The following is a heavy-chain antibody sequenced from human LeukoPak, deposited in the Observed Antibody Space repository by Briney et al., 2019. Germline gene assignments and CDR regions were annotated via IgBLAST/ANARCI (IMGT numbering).Heavy chain of an antibody. Sequence: ASVKVSCKASGYTFTSYYMHWVRQAPGQGVEWMGRINPSGGSTSYAQKFQGRVTMTRDISTSTVYMELSRVRSEDTAVYYCARGPSIAARRFNWFDPWGQGTLVTVSS. J-gene: IGHJ5*02. D-gene: IGHD6-6*01. CDR2: INPSGGST. CDR3: ARGPSIAARRFNWFDP. V-gene: IGHV1-46*01. CDR1: GYTFTSYY.